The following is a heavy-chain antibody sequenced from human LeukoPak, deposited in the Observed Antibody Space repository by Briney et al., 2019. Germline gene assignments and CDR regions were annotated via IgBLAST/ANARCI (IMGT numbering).Heavy chain of an antibody. Sequence: ASVKVSCKASGFTFTSSAMQWVRQARGQRLEWIGWIVVGSGNTNCAQKFQERVTITRDMSTSTAYMELSSLRSEDTAVYYCAARGNYGDYVDYWGQGTLVTVSS. CDR1: GFTFTSSA. CDR2: IVVGSGNT. CDR3: AARGNYGDYVDY. V-gene: IGHV1-58*02. J-gene: IGHJ4*02. D-gene: IGHD4-17*01.